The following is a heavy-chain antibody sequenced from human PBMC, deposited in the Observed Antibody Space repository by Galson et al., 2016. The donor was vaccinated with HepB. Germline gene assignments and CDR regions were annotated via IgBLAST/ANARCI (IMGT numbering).Heavy chain of an antibody. V-gene: IGHV3-30*04. D-gene: IGHD2-21*02. CDR3: AREYGEREGDSYTYYYSYYGLDV. CDR2: MSYDGTNT. CDR1: GFTFSAYA. Sequence: SLRLSCAASGFTFSAYAVHWVRQAPGKGLEWVALMSYDGTNTHYADSVKGRFTISRDISQTTIHLQMNSLRAEDTAVYYCAREYGEREGDSYTYYYSYYGLDVWAQGTTVTVS. J-gene: IGHJ6*02.